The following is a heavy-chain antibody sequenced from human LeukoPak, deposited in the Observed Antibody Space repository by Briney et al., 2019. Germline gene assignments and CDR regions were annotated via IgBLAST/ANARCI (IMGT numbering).Heavy chain of an antibody. CDR3: ARDMFSGSCSGVNY. Sequence: GGSLRLSCAASGFTFSSYEMNWVRQAPGKGLEWVSYISSGNVIYYADSVKGRFTISRDNAKNSLYLQMNSLRAEDTAVYYCARDMFSGSCSGVNYWGQGILVTVSS. CDR1: GFTFSSYE. CDR2: ISSGNVI. V-gene: IGHV3-48*03. D-gene: IGHD1-26*01. J-gene: IGHJ4*02.